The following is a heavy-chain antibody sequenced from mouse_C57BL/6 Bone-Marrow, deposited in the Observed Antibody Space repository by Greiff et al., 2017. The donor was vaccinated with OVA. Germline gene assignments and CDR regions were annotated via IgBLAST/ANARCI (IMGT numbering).Heavy chain of an antibody. Sequence: EVQLVESGGDLVKPGGSLKLSCAASGFTFSSYGMSWVRQTPDKRLEWVATISSGGSYTYYPDSVKGRFTISRDNAKNTLYLQMSSLKSEDTAMYYCARRKLGRGAWFAYWGQGTLVTVSA. D-gene: IGHD4-1*01. CDR3: ARRKLGRGAWFAY. J-gene: IGHJ3*01. CDR1: GFTFSSYG. CDR2: ISSGGSYT. V-gene: IGHV5-6*01.